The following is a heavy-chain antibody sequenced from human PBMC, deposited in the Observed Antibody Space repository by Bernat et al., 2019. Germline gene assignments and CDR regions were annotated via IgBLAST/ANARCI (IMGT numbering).Heavy chain of an antibody. D-gene: IGHD5-18*01. V-gene: IGHV3-7*02. J-gene: IGHJ4*02. CDR2: IKQDGSDK. CDR1: GFIFSSYW. CDR3: VGPIVYSYGRFYPDY. Sequence: EVQLVESGGGLVQPGGSLRLSCVASGFIFSSYWMSWVRQAPGKGLEWVANIKQDGSDKYYVDSVKGRFTISRDNAKNSLFLQMNSLRAEDTAVYYCVGPIVYSYGRFYPDYWGQGTLVTVSS.